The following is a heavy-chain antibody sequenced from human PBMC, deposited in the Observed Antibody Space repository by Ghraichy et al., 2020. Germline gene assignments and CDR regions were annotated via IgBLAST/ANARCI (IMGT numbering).Heavy chain of an antibody. V-gene: IGHV3-30-3*01. CDR3: ARDKAPYYYSTVWTS. Sequence: GGSLRLSCAASGFTFSSYSVHWVRQAPGKGLEWVAVISYDGSNKYYADSVKGRFTISRDNSKNTLYLQVNSLRAEDTAVYYCARDKAPYYYSTVWTSGAKGPRSPSP. CDR1: GFTFSSYS. CDR2: ISYDGSNK. J-gene: IGHJ6*02.